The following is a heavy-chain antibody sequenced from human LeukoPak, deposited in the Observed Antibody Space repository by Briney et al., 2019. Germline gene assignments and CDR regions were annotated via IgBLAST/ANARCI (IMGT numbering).Heavy chain of an antibody. CDR2: IKQDGSEK. V-gene: IGHV3-7*01. D-gene: IGHD2-2*02. CDR3: ARRCSSTSCYNGGSNWFDP. Sequence: GGSLGLSCAASGFPFSSYWRSWVRRAQGRGLEWGANIKQDGSEKYYVDSVKGRFTISRDKAKNSLYLQMNSLRAEDTAVYYCARRCSSTSCYNGGSNWFDPWGQGTLVTVSS. J-gene: IGHJ5*02. CDR1: GFPFSSYW.